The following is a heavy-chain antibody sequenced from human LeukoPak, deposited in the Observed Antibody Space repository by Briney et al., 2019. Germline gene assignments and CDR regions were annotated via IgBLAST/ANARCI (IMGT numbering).Heavy chain of an antibody. Sequence: GGSLRLSCAASGFTFSSYAMSWVRQAPGKGLEWVSAISGSGGSTYYADSVKGRFTISRDNSKNTLYLQMNSLRAEDTAVYYCAKDGSGSYYLYDAFDIWGQGTMVTVSS. J-gene: IGHJ3*02. D-gene: IGHD3-10*01. CDR3: AKDGSGSYYLYDAFDI. CDR1: GFTFSSYA. CDR2: ISGSGGST. V-gene: IGHV3-23*01.